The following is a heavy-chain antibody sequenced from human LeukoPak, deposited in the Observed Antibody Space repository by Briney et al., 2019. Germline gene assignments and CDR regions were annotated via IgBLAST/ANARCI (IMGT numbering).Heavy chain of an antibody. J-gene: IGHJ3*02. Sequence: GGSLRLSCAASGFTFSDYYMSWIRQAPGKGLEWVSYISSSGSTIYYADSVKGRFTISRDNAKNSLYLQMNSLRAEDTAVYYCAKDTSITMIGGAFDIWGQGTMVTVSS. CDR3: AKDTSITMIGGAFDI. V-gene: IGHV3-11*01. D-gene: IGHD3-22*01. CDR2: ISSSGSTI. CDR1: GFTFSDYY.